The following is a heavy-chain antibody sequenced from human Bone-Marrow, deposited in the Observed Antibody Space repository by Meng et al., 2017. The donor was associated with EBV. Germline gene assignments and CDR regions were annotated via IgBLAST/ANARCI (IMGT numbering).Heavy chain of an antibody. J-gene: IGHJ5*02. D-gene: IGHD3-9*01. Sequence: QVHLLESVGGLVQPGGSLRLSFSASGFTFSDSYMTWIRQAPGKGLEWVSYISSSGSTIYYADSVKGRFTISRDNAKNSLYLQMNSLRAEDTAVYYCAREYIDAWFDPWGQGTLVTVSS. CDR3: AREYIDAWFDP. CDR1: GFTFSDSY. CDR2: ISSSGSTI. V-gene: IGHV3-11*01.